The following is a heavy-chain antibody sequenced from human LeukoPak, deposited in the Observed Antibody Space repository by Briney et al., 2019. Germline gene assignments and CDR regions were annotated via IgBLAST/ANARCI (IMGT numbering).Heavy chain of an antibody. J-gene: IGHJ4*02. D-gene: IGHD3-22*01. V-gene: IGHV4-30-4*01. Sequence: SETLSLTCTVSGGSISSGDYYWSWIRQPPGKGLEWIGYIYYSGSTYYNPSLKSRVTISVDTSKNQFSLKLSSVTAADTAVYYCARGDYYDSSGVFDYWGQGTLVTVSS. CDR2: IYYSGST. CDR1: GGSISSGDYY. CDR3: ARGDYYDSSGVFDY.